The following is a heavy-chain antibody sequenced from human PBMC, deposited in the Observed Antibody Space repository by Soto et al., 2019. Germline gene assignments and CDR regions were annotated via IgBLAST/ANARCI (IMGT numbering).Heavy chain of an antibody. V-gene: IGHV4-34*01. CDR1: GGSFSGYY. CDR3: ARGRRVATYPKPFDY. CDR2: INHSGST. D-gene: IGHD5-12*01. J-gene: IGHJ4*02. Sequence: SETLSLTCAVYGGSFSGYYWSWIRQPPGKGLEWIGEINHSGSTNYNPSLKSRVTISVDTSKNQFSLKLSSVTAADTAVYYCARGRRVATYPKPFDYWGQGTLVTVSS.